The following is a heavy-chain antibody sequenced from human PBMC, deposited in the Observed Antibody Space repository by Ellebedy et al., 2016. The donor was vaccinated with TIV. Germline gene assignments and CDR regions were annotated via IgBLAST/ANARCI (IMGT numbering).Heavy chain of an antibody. J-gene: IGHJ6*02. V-gene: IGHV1-3*01. CDR1: GYTFTSYA. D-gene: IGHD3-22*01. CDR2: IIAGNGNT. CDR3: ASRSGQYYYDSSGYYPESYYGMDV. Sequence: AASVKVSCKASGYTFTSYAMHWVRQAPGQRLEWMGWIIAGNGNTKYSQRFQGRVTITRDTSASTAYMELSSLRSEDTAVYYCASRSGQYYYDSSGYYPESYYGMDVWGQGTTVTVSS.